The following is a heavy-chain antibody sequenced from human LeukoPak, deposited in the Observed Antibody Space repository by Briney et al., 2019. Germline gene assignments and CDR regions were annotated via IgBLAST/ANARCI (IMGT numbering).Heavy chain of an antibody. CDR1: GFTFSSYA. J-gene: IGHJ4*02. Sequence: GGSLRLSCAASGFTFSSYAMSWVRQAPGKGLEWVSAISGSGGSTYYADSVKGRFTISRDNSKNTLYLQMNSLRAEDTAVYYCAKDSKNYYDSSGYYELDYWGQGTLVTVSS. CDR2: ISGSGGST. V-gene: IGHV3-23*01. CDR3: AKDSKNYYDSSGYYELDY. D-gene: IGHD3-22*01.